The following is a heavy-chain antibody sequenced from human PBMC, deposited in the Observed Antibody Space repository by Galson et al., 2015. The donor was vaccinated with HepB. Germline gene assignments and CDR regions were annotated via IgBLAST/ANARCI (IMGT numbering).Heavy chain of an antibody. J-gene: IGHJ3*02. Sequence: SLRLSCAASGFTFSSYAMHWVRQAPGKGLEWVAVISYDGSNKYYADSVKGRFTISRDNSKNTLYLQMNSLRAEDTAVYYCARDTSVGATRGAFDIWGQGTMVTVSS. D-gene: IGHD1-26*01. V-gene: IGHV3-30-3*01. CDR1: GFTFSSYA. CDR3: ARDTSVGATRGAFDI. CDR2: ISYDGSNK.